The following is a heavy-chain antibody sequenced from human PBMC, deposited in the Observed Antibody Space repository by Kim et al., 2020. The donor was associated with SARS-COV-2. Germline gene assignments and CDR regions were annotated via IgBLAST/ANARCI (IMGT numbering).Heavy chain of an antibody. D-gene: IGHD3-22*01. Sequence: YAQKFQGRVTITADESTSTAYMELSSLRSEDTAVYYCARENYYDSSGYGYWGQGTLVTVSS. CDR3: ARENYYDSSGYGY. V-gene: IGHV1-69*01. J-gene: IGHJ4*02.